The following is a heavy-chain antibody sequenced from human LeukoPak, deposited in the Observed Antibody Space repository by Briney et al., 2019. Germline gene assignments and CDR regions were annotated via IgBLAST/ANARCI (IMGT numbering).Heavy chain of an antibody. CDR1: GYSFFTYW. J-gene: IGHJ4*02. D-gene: IGHD5-24*01. CDR3: ARRKGDGYNSPFDY. Sequence: GESLKISCKGAGYSFFTYWIGWVRQMPGKGLEWMAIIYPGDSDTRFSPSFQGQVTISVDKSTSTAHLQWSSLKASDTATYYCARRKGDGYNSPFDYWGQGTLVTVPS. CDR2: IYPGDSDT. V-gene: IGHV5-51*01.